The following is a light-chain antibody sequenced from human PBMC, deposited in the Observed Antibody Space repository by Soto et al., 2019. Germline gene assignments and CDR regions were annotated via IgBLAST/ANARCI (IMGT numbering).Light chain of an antibody. V-gene: IGLV1-44*01. J-gene: IGLJ3*02. Sequence: QSAVTQPPSASGTPGQRVTISCSGRSSNIGSNAVNWYQQFPGMAPKVLIYNNNEWPSGVPDRFSGSKSGTSASLAISGLQSEDEADYYCATWDDGLNGWVFGGGTKLTVL. CDR1: SSNIGSNA. CDR3: ATWDDGLNGWV. CDR2: NNN.